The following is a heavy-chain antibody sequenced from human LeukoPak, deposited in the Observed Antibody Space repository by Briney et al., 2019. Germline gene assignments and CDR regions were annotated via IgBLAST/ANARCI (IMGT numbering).Heavy chain of an antibody. D-gene: IGHD7-27*01. CDR1: GGSISSYY. CDR3: ARVRTGVDYYYGMDV. Sequence: SETLSLTCTVSGGSISSYYWSWIRQPPGKGLEGIGYIYYSGSTNYHPSLKSRVTISVDTSKNQFSLKLSSVTAADTAVYYCARVRTGVDYYYGMDVWGKGTTVTVSS. J-gene: IGHJ6*04. V-gene: IGHV4-59*01. CDR2: IYYSGST.